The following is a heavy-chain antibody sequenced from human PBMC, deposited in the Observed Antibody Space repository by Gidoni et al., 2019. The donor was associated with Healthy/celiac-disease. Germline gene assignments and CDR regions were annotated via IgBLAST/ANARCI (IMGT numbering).Heavy chain of an antibody. CDR2: INHSGST. CDR3: ARGRGATKAFAI. V-gene: IGHV4-34*01. D-gene: IGHD1-26*01. Sequence: QVQLQQWGAGLLKPSETMSLTCAVYGGSFSGYYWIWIRQPPGKGLEWIGEINHSGSTNYNPSLKRRVTISVDTSKNQFSLKLSSVTAADTAVYYCARGRGATKAFAIWGQGTMVTVSS. J-gene: IGHJ3*02. CDR1: GGSFSGYY.